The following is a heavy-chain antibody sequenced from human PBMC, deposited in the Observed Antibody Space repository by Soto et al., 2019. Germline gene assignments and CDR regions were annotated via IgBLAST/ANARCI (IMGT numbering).Heavy chain of an antibody. CDR3: ATGVGGYDLAGYGMDV. CDR1: GYTFTSYA. Sequence: ASVKVSCKASGYTFTSYAMNWVRQAPGQRLEWMGWINAGNGNTKYSQKFQGRVTMTEDTSTDTAYMELSSLRSEDTAVYYCATGVGGYDLAGYGMDVWGQGTTVTVSS. J-gene: IGHJ6*02. V-gene: IGHV1-3*01. CDR2: INAGNGNT. D-gene: IGHD5-12*01.